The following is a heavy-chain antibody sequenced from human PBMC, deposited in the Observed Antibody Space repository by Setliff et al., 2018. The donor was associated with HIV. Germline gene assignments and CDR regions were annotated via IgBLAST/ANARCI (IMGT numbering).Heavy chain of an antibody. J-gene: IGHJ4*02. V-gene: IGHV4-59*08. D-gene: IGHD2-21*02. CDR1: GGSIVRYY. Sequence: LSLTCTVSGGSIVRYYWTWIRQPPGKGLEWIGYIYYSGSTNYNPSLKSRVIISVDTSKMQFSLKLRSVTAADTAVYYCARLSETAMASFDSWGQGALVTVSS. CDR3: ARLSETAMASFDS. CDR2: IYYSGST.